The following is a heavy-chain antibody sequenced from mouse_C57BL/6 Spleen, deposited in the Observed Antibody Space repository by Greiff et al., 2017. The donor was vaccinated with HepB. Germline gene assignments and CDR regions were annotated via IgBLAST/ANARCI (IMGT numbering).Heavy chain of an antibody. CDR1: GFTFSNYW. CDR2: IRLKSDNYAT. D-gene: IGHD1-1*01. V-gene: IGHV6-3*01. J-gene: IGHJ4*01. CDR3: TAGSIYYAMDY. Sequence: EVKLVESGGGLVQPGGSMKLSCVASGFTFSNYWMNWVRQSPEKGLEWVAQIRLKSDNYATHYAESVKGRFTISRDDSKSSVYLQMNNLRAEDTGIYYCTAGSIYYAMDYWGQGTSVTVSS.